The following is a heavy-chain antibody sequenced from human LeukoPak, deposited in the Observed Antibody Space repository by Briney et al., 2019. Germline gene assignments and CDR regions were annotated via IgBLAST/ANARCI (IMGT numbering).Heavy chain of an antibody. J-gene: IGHJ3*02. V-gene: IGHV3-30*04. D-gene: IGHD1-26*01. Sequence: GGSLRLSCAASGFTFSSYAMHWVRQAPGKGLEWVAVISYDGSNKYYADSVRGRFTISGDNAKNTLYLQMNSLRAEDTAMYYCARSGRGGAFDIWGQGTKVTVSS. CDR1: GFTFSSYA. CDR2: ISYDGSNK. CDR3: ARSGRGGAFDI.